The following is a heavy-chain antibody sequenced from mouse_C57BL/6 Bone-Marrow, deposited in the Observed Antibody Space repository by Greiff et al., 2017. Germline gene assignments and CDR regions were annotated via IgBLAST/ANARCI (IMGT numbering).Heavy chain of an antibody. Sequence: KQSQTLSLACTFSGISLSTSGMGLSWLRKPSGKALECLASLWNNDNFYNPSLNSRLTISKETSNYQVFLKLTSVDTADSATYYGAWRETGYGLYFDAWGQGTTLTVSS. J-gene: IGHJ2*01. CDR2: WNNDNF. CDR1: ISLSTSGMGL. V-gene: IGHV8-2*01. D-gene: IGHD2-10*02. CDR3: WRETGYGLYFDA.